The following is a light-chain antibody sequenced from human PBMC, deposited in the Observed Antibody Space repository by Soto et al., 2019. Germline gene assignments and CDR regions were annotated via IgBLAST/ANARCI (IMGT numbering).Light chain of an antibody. V-gene: IGLV2-23*02. CDR1: SSDVGSYYP. CDR2: EVN. J-gene: IGLJ1*01. Sequence: QSALTQPASMSGSPGQSITISCTGTSSDVGSYYPVSWFQQHPGKAPKLIIYEVNKQPSGVSDRFSGSKSGNTASLTISGLQAADEAEYYCCSYAGDTTFFVFGTGTKLTVL. CDR3: CSYAGDTTFFV.